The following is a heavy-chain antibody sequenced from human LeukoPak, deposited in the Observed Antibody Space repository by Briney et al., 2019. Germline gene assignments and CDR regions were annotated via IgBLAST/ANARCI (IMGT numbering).Heavy chain of an antibody. J-gene: IGHJ4*02. V-gene: IGHV3-72*01. CDR2: SRNKANSYTT. Sequence: GGSLRLSCAASGFTFSDHYMDWVRQAPGKGLEWVGRSRNKANSYTTEYAASVKGRFTVSRDDSKNSLCLQMNSLKIEDTAVYYCARDSGMGFDYWGQGTLVTVSS. CDR3: ARDSGMGFDY. D-gene: IGHD5-24*01. CDR1: GFTFSDHY.